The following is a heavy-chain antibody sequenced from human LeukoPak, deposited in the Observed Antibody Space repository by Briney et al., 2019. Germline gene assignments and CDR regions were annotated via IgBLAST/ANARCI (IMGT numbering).Heavy chain of an antibody. J-gene: IGHJ4*02. Sequence: GGSLRLSCAASGFTFSSYGMHWVRQAPGKGLEWVAVIWYDGSKQYYADSVKGRFTISRDNSENTQYLQMNDLRAEDTAVYYCARKGSSGWFPMLDSWGQGTLVTVSS. CDR3: ARKGSSGWFPMLDS. CDR1: GFTFSSYG. V-gene: IGHV3-33*01. CDR2: IWYDGSKQ. D-gene: IGHD6-19*01.